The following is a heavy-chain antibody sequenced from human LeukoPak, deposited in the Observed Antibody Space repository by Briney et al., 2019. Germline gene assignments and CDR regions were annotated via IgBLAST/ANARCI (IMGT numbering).Heavy chain of an antibody. CDR3: AREVRITLACETGTSWVY. Sequence: GGSLRLSCAASGFTFDDYDMHWVRQAPGKGLEWVSGISWNRGSIGYAASVKGRFTISRDNAKNSLYLQMNSLRAEGRALYYCAREVRITLACETGTSWVYWGQGTLVTVSS. J-gene: IGHJ4*02. V-gene: IGHV3-9*01. CDR1: GFTFDDYD. D-gene: IGHD1-14*01. CDR2: ISWNRGSI.